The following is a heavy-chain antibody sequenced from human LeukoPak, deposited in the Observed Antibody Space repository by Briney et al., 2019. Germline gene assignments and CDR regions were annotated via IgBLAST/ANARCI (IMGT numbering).Heavy chain of an antibody. Sequence: ASVKVSCQVSGYTLTELSMHWVRQAPAKGLEWMGGFDPEDGETIYAQKFQGRVTMTEETSTDTAYMELSSLRSEDTAVYYCARVSRDSSGYHPLDYWGQGTLVTVSS. D-gene: IGHD3-22*01. CDR3: ARVSRDSSGYHPLDY. J-gene: IGHJ4*02. CDR2: FDPEDGET. CDR1: GYTLTELS. V-gene: IGHV1-24*01.